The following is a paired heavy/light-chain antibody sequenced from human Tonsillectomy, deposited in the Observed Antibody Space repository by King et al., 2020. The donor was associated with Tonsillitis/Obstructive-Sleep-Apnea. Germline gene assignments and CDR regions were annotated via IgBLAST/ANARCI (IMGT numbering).Heavy chain of an antibody. CDR1: SGSFSGYY. J-gene: IGHJ4*02. V-gene: IGHV4-34*01. D-gene: IGHD6-13*01. CDR2: INHSGST. Sequence: QVQLQQGGAGLLKPSETLSLTCTVYSGSFSGYYWSWIRQPPGKGLEWIGEINHSGSTNYNPSLKSRVTISVDTSKNQFSLKLTSVTAADTAVYYCARVHSSTISPYFDYWGQGTLVTVSS. CDR3: ARVHSSTISPYFDY.
Light chain of an antibody. CDR2: GKN. J-gene: IGLJ3*02. CDR3: NSRDSSGNPWV. V-gene: IGLV3-19*01. Sequence: SSELTQDPAVSVALGQTVRITCQGDSLRSYYASWYQQKPGQAPVLVIHGKNNRPSGIPDRFSGSSSGNTASLTITGAQAEDEADYYCNSRDSSGNPWVFGGGTKLTVL. CDR1: SLRSYY.